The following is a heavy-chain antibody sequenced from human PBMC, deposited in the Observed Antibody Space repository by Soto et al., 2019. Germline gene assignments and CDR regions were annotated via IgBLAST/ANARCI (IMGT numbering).Heavy chain of an antibody. CDR1: GFTFSSYA. V-gene: IGHV3-30-3*01. J-gene: IGHJ6*02. CDR2: ISYDGSNK. Sequence: QVQLVESGGGVVQPGRSLRLSCAASGFTFSSYAMHWVRQAPGKGLEWVAVISYDGSNKYYADSVKGRFTISRDNSKNTLYLQMNSLRAEDTAVYYCARASGFFCSSTSCPRSMDVWGQGTTVTVSS. D-gene: IGHD2-2*01. CDR3: ARASGFFCSSTSCPRSMDV.